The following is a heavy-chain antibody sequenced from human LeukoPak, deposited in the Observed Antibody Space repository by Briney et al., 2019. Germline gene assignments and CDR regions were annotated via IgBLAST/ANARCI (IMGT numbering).Heavy chain of an antibody. Sequence: VASVKVSCKASGYTFTSYAMNWVRQAPGQGLEWMGWINTNTGNPTYAQGFTGRFVFSLDTSVSTAYLQISSLKAEDTAVYYCARDPNHYYDSSAYFGDYCGQGTLVTVSS. D-gene: IGHD3-22*01. V-gene: IGHV7-4-1*02. J-gene: IGHJ4*02. CDR1: GYTFTSYA. CDR2: INTNTGNP. CDR3: ARDPNHYYDSSAYFGDY.